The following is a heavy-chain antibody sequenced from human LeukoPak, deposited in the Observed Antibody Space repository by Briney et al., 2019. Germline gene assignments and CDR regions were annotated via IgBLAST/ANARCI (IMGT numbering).Heavy chain of an antibody. V-gene: IGHV1-18*01. D-gene: IGHD3-16*02. CDR2: ISAYNGNT. Sequence: ASVKVSCKASGYTFTSYGISWVRQAPGQGLEWMGWISAYNGNTNYAQKLQGRVTMTTDTSTSTAYMELRSLRSDDTAVYYCAREQYDYVWGSYRPTTDAFDIWGQGTMVTVSS. J-gene: IGHJ3*02. CDR1: GYTFTSYG. CDR3: AREQYDYVWGSYRPTTDAFDI.